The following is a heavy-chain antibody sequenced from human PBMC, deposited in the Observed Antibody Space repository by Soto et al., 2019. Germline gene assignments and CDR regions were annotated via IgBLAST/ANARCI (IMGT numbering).Heavy chain of an antibody. CDR2: TYTDGRT. V-gene: IGHV3-53*01. CDR3: ARDWNGDSVFEN. J-gene: IGHJ4*02. Sequence: PGGSLRLSCASGFDVANNYMSWVRQAPGRGLEWVSFTYTDGRTNYADSVKGRFTISRDNSRNTLYLQMNSLRAEDTALYYCARDWNGDSVFENWGQGTLVTVSS. CDR1: GFDVANNY. D-gene: IGHD4-17*01.